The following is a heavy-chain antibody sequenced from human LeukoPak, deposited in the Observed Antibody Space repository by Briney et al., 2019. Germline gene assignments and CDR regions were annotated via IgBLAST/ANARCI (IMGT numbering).Heavy chain of an antibody. CDR1: GYSFANYW. D-gene: IGHD1-26*01. CDR3: ARQRSGSYHDR. Sequence: GESLKISCKGSGYSFANYWIGWVRQMPGKGLEYMGIIYPGDSDTRYSPSFQGQVTMSADKSISTAYLQWNSLRASDTGMYYCARQRSGSYHDRWGQGTLVTVSS. J-gene: IGHJ5*02. CDR2: IYPGDSDT. V-gene: IGHV5-51*01.